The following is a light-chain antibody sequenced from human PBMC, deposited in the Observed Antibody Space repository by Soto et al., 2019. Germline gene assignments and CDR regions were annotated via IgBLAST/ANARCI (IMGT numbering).Light chain of an antibody. CDR2: KAS. Sequence: DIQMTQSPSTLSTSVCDRVTITCRASQSISSWLAWYQQKPGKAPNLLIYKASRLETGVPSRFSGSGSGTEFTLTISSLQPDDFATYYCQQYNSYPWTVGQGTKVDIK. V-gene: IGKV1-5*03. J-gene: IGKJ1*01. CDR1: QSISSW. CDR3: QQYNSYPWT.